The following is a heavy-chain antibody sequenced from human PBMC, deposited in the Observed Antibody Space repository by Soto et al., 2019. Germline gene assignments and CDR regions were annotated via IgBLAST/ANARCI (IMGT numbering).Heavy chain of an antibody. J-gene: IGHJ3*01. CDR3: AREKNSAAAVAFDV. CDR1: GYTFTGYY. Sequence: ASVKVSCKASGYTFTGYYMHWVRQAPGHGPEWMGWINPNSGGTNYAQKFRGWVTMTRDTSISTAYMELSRLRSDDTAVYYCAREKNSAAAVAFDVWGQGTMVT. D-gene: IGHD6-13*01. V-gene: IGHV1-2*04. CDR2: INPNSGGT.